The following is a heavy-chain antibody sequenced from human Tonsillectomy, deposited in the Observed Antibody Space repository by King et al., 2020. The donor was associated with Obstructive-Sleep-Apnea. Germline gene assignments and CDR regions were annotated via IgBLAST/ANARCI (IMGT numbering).Heavy chain of an antibody. CDR1: GCSISSGAYS. CDR3: ARGGDYGDYRTAVGADY. CDR2: SYYSGST. D-gene: IGHD4-17*01. J-gene: IGHJ4*02. Sequence: QLQESGPGLVKPSQTLSLTCAVSGCSISSGAYSWSWIRQPPVKGLEWIGYSYYSGSTYSNPSLKSRVTISRETSKNQFSLKLSSVTAADTAVDYCARGGDYGDYRTAVGADYWGQGTLVTVSS. V-gene: IGHV4-30-4*07.